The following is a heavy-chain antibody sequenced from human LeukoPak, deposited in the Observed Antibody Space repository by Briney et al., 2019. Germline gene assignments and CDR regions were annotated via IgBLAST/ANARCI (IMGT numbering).Heavy chain of an antibody. CDR1: GFTFSRYW. J-gene: IGHJ1*01. CDR3: ATGNYYDSRGYYTFGH. D-gene: IGHD3-22*01. V-gene: IGHV3-74*01. Sequence: GGSLRLSCAASGFTFSRYWMHWVRQAPGEGLVWVSRINGDGSTTSYADSVKGGFTISRDNAKNTLYLQMNSLRAEDTAVYYCATGNYYDSRGYYTFGHWGQGTLVTVSS. CDR2: INGDGSTT.